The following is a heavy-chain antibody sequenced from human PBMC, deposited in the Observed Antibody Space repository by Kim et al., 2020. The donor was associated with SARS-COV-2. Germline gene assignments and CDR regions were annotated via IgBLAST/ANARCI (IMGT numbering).Heavy chain of an antibody. CDR3: ARPPIPRGMLYGDDAFDI. D-gene: IGHD2-8*01. V-gene: IGHV1-69*02. J-gene: IGHJ3*02. Sequence: QGRVTITADKSTSTAYMELSSLRSEDTAVYYCARPPIPRGMLYGDDAFDIWGQGTMVTVSS.